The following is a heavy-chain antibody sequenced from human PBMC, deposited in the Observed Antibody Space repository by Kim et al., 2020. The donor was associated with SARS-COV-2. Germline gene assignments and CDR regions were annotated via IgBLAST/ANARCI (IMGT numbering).Heavy chain of an antibody. V-gene: IGHV1-2*02. CDR3: ARGSVQAVSGFTVWFDP. CDR1: GYTLTDYY. Sequence: ASVKVSCKASGYTLTDYYLHWVRQAPGQGLEWMGFINPNNGGTNYAQKFQGRVTMTRDMSISTAYMELSRLTSDDTAVYFCARGSVQAVSGFTVWFDPWGQGTLVTVSS. D-gene: IGHD6-13*01. J-gene: IGHJ5*02. CDR2: INPNNGGT.